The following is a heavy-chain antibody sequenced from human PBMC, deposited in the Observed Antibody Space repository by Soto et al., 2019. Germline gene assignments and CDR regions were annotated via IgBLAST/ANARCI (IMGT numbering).Heavy chain of an antibody. CDR2: INPNNGKT. CDR3: AKDFGGLYNWFDP. Sequence: QVQLVQSGAEVKKPGASVKVSCKTSGYIFTTYDINWVRQAAGQGLEWVGRINPNNGKTDYAENRQGRLTMTRDASISTVYMELSSLTSDDTPVYYCAKDFGGLYNWFDPWGQGTLVIVSS. V-gene: IGHV1-8*01. J-gene: IGHJ5*02. D-gene: IGHD3-16*01. CDR1: GYIFTTYD.